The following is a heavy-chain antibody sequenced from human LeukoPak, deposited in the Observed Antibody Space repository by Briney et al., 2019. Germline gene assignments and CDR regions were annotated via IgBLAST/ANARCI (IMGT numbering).Heavy chain of an antibody. CDR2: ISSGGSYM. CDR1: GFTFSGYG. V-gene: IGHV3-21*01. CDR3: ARVGAKGGWYFDL. J-gene: IGHJ2*01. Sequence: VGSLRLSCAASGFTFSGYGMNWVRQAPGKGLEWVSSISSGGSYMYYADSLKGRFTISRDNAKNSLYLQMNSLRAEDTAVYYCARVGAKGGWYFDLWGRGTLVTVSS. D-gene: IGHD3-10*01.